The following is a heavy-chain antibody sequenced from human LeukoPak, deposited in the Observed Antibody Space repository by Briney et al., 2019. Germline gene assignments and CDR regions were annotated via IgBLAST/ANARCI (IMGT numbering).Heavy chain of an antibody. V-gene: IGHV4-31*03. D-gene: IGHD5-24*01. Sequence: SQTLSLTCTVSGGSISSGGYYWSWIRQHPGKGLEWVGYIYYSGSTYYNPSLKSRVTISVDTSNNQFSLKLSSVTAADTAVYYCAREMATGKQGMYYFDYWGQGTLVTVSS. J-gene: IGHJ4*02. CDR2: IYYSGST. CDR3: AREMATGKQGMYYFDY. CDR1: GGSISSGGYY.